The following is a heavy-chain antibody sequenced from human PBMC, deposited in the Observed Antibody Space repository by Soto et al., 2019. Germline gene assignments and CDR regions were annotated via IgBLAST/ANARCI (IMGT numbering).Heavy chain of an antibody. Sequence: PSETLSLTCAVYGGPFSGYYWSWIRQPPGKGLEWIGEINHSGSTNYNPSLKSRVTISVDTSKNQFSLKLSSVTAADTAVYYCARGGYSYGYYYYGMDVWGQGTTVTVSS. J-gene: IGHJ6*02. V-gene: IGHV4-34*01. CDR1: GGPFSGYY. CDR2: INHSGST. CDR3: ARGGYSYGYYYYGMDV. D-gene: IGHD5-18*01.